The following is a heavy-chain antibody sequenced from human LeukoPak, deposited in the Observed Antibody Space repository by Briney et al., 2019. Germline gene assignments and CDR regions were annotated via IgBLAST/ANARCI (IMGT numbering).Heavy chain of an antibody. D-gene: IGHD3-22*01. CDR2: IIPILGIA. Sequence: GSSVKVSCKASGGTFSSYAISWVRQAPGQGLEWMGRIIPILGIANYAQKSQGRVTITADKSTSTAYMELSSLRSEDTAVYYCARAQSYYYDSSGSRRGYYYYGMDVWGQGTTVTVSS. CDR1: GGTFSSYA. V-gene: IGHV1-69*04. J-gene: IGHJ6*02. CDR3: ARAQSYYYDSSGSRRGYYYYGMDV.